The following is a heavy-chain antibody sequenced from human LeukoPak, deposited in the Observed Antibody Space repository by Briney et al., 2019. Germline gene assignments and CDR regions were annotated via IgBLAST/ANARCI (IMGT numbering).Heavy chain of an antibody. Sequence: GESLKISCKGPGYTFNAYWIGWVRQMPGKGLEWMGVIYAGDSEIRYSPSFQGQVTISVDKSISTAYLQWSSLKASDTAMYYCARHSRGSNDYWGQGTLVTVSP. V-gene: IGHV5-51*01. D-gene: IGHD5-12*01. CDR1: GYTFNAYW. CDR3: ARHSRGSNDY. CDR2: IYAGDSEI. J-gene: IGHJ4*02.